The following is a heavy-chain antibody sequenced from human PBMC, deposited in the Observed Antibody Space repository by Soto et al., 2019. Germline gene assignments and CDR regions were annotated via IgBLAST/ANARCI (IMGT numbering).Heavy chain of an antibody. CDR1: GGSISSGGYS. J-gene: IGHJ4*02. V-gene: IGHV4-30-2*01. CDR3: ARGVDSWSGYLF. CDR2: IYHSGST. Sequence: SETLSLTCAVSGGSISSGGYSWRWIGQPSGKGLEWIGYIYHSGSTYYNPSLKSRVSLSVDTSTKHFSLKLTSVTAADRGVYYCARGVDSWSGYLFWGQGTPVTVYS. D-gene: IGHD3-3*01.